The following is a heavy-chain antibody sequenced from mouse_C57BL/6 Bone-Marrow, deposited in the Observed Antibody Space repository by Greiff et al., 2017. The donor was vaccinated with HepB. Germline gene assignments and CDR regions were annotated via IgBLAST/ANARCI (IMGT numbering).Heavy chain of an antibody. J-gene: IGHJ1*03. CDR3: ARCYYGSSLWYFDV. CDR1: GYTFTDYY. CDR2: INPNNGGT. D-gene: IGHD1-1*01. Sequence: VQLQQSGPELVKPGASVKISCKASGYTFTDYYMNWVKQSHGKSLEWIGDINPNNGGTSYNQKFKGKATLTVDKSSSTAYMELRSLTSEDSAVYYCARCYYGSSLWYFDVWGTGTTVTVSS. V-gene: IGHV1-26*01.